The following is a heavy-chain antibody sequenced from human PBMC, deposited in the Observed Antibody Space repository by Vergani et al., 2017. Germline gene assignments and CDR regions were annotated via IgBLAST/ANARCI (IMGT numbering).Heavy chain of an antibody. Sequence: QVQLVESGGGVVQPGRSLRLSCAASGFTFSSYAMHWVRQAPGKGLEWVAVISYDGSNKYYADSVKGRFTISRDNSKNTLYLQMNSLRAEDTAVYYCAGDSGGSWGDVDYWGQGTLVTVSS. J-gene: IGHJ4*02. CDR3: AGDSGGSWGDVDY. CDR2: ISYDGSNK. V-gene: IGHV3-30-3*01. CDR1: GFTFSSYA. D-gene: IGHD2-15*01.